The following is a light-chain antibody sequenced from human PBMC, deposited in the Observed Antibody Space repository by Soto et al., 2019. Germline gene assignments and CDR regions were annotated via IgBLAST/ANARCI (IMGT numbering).Light chain of an antibody. V-gene: IGLV2-14*01. CDR2: DVS. J-gene: IGLJ3*02. CDR3: NSDTSNNTWV. CDR1: SSDIGAYNY. Sequence: QSLLTQPASVSGSPGQSITISCTGTSSDIGAYNYVSWYQQHPGKAPKLMIYDVSNRPSGVSNRFSGSKSGNTASLTISGLQAEDEADYYCNSDTSNNTWVFGGGTQLTVL.